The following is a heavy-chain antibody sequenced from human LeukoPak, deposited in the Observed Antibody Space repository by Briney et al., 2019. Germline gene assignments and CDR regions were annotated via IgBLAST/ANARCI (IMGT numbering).Heavy chain of an antibody. Sequence: GGSLRLSCAASGFTVGSNYMSWVRQAPGKGLEWVSIIYRGGSTNYADSVKGRFTIPRDTSKNTLYLQMNSLRAEDTAVYYCAREYYYDSSGYYGPYYYYGMDVWGQGTTVTVSS. D-gene: IGHD3-22*01. V-gene: IGHV3-66*01. CDR3: AREYYYDSSGYYGPYYYYGMDV. J-gene: IGHJ6*02. CDR1: GFTVGSNY. CDR2: IYRGGST.